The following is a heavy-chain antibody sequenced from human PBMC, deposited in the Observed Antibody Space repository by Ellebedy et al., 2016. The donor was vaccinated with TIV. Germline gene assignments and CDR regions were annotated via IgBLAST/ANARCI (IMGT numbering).Heavy chain of an antibody. Sequence: PGGSLRLSCAASGFMFDSYAMNWARQAPGKGLEWVSGISGSGGGAFSADSVKGRFTISRDNSKNTLYLQMNSLRAEDTAIYYCARMGVGFDIWGQGTMVTVSS. CDR3: ARMGVGFDI. V-gene: IGHV3-23*01. CDR1: GFMFDSYA. D-gene: IGHD3-3*01. CDR2: ISGSGGGA. J-gene: IGHJ3*02.